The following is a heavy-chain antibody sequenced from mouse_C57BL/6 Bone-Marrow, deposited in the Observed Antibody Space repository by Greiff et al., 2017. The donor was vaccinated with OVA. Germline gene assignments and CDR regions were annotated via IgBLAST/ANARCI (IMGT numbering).Heavy chain of an antibody. V-gene: IGHV1-19*01. J-gene: IGHJ4*01. CDR2: INPYNGGT. D-gene: IGHD1-1*01. Sequence: EVQLQESGPVLVKPGASVKMSCKASGYTFTDYYMNWVKQSHGKSLEWIGVINPYNGGTSYNQKFKGKATLTVDKSSSTAYMELNSLTSEDSAVYYCARSGLLRYYYAMDYWGQGTSVTVSS. CDR1: GYTFTDYY. CDR3: ARSGLLRYYYAMDY.